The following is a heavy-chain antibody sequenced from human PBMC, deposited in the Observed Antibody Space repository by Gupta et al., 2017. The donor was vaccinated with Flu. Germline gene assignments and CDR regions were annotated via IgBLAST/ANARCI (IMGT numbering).Heavy chain of an antibody. V-gene: IGHV4-39*01. D-gene: IGHD1-14*01. Sequence: QLQLQESGPGLVKPSETLSLTCTVSGDSISNSDFYWAWIRQPPGKGLECIGGIHHSGRTYYNPSLKSRVTMSVDTTKDQFALKLSSVTAADTAVYYCAARRKDLNWFDPWGQGTLVTVSS. CDR2: IHHSGRT. J-gene: IGHJ5*02. CDR1: GDSISNSDFY. CDR3: AARRKDLNWFDP.